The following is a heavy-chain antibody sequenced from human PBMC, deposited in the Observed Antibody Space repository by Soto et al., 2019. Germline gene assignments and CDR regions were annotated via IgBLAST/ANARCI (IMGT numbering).Heavy chain of an antibody. CDR2: ISYDGSNK. CDR3: AKDGLAQFDAGGWYYYGMDV. V-gene: IGHV3-30*18. D-gene: IGHD6-19*01. J-gene: IGHJ6*02. Sequence: QVQLVESGGGVVQPGRSLRLSCAASGFTFSSYGMHWVRQAPGKGLEWVAVISYDGSNKYYADSVKGRFTISRDNSKNTLYLQMNSLRAEDTAVYYCAKDGLAQFDAGGWYYYGMDVWGQGTTVTVSS. CDR1: GFTFSSYG.